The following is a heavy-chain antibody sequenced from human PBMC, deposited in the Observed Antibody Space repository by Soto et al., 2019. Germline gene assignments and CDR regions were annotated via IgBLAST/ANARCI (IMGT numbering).Heavy chain of an antibody. CDR2: ISDDGSIK. D-gene: IGHD6-13*01. CDR3: AKDRRQKLVVGTWFDP. Sequence: QVQLVESGGGVVQPGRSLRLSCAASGFTFSSNGMHWVRQAPDKGLEWVAVISDDGSIKYYADSVKGRFTVSRDNSKNTLYLQMNSLRAEDTAVYYWAKDRRQKLVVGTWFDPWGQGTLVTVSS. V-gene: IGHV3-30*18. CDR1: GFTFSSNG. J-gene: IGHJ5*02.